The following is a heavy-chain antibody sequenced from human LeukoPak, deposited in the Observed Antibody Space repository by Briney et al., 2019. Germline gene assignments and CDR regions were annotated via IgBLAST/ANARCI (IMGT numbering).Heavy chain of an antibody. V-gene: IGHV3-30-3*01. CDR2: ISYDGSNK. CDR3: ARDGQEAAALDY. J-gene: IGHJ4*02. Sequence: GGSLRLSCAASGFTFSSYAMHWVRQAPGKGLEWVAVISYDGSNKYYADSVKGRFTISRDNSKNTLYLQMNSLRAEDTAVYYCARDGQEAAALDYWSQGTLVTVSS. CDR1: GFTFSSYA. D-gene: IGHD6-13*01.